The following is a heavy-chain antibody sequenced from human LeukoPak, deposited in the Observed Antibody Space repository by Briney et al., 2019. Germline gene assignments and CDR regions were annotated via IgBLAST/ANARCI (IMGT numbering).Heavy chain of an antibody. Sequence: SETLSLTCTVSGGSISTYYWTWIRQPPGRGLEWTGYIDYSGSTNYNPSLKSRVTMSVVTSKTQFSLKLSSVTAADTAVYYCAREGGPYRPLDYSGQGTLVTVSS. J-gene: IGHJ4*02. V-gene: IGHV4-59*12. CDR2: IDYSGST. CDR1: GGSISTYY. CDR3: AREGGPYRPLDY.